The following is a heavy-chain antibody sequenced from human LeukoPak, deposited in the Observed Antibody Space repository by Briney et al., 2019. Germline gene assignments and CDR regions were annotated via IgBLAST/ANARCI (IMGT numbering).Heavy chain of an antibody. CDR1: GFTFSSYA. Sequence: GGSLGLSCAAPGFTFSSYAMHWVRQAPGKGLEYVSAISSNGGSTYYANSVKGRFTISRDNSKTTLYLQMNSLRPEDTAVYYCAKDVPAAYFDYWGQGTLVTVSS. D-gene: IGHD2-2*01. CDR3: AKDVPAAYFDY. V-gene: IGHV3-64*01. CDR2: ISSNGGST. J-gene: IGHJ4*02.